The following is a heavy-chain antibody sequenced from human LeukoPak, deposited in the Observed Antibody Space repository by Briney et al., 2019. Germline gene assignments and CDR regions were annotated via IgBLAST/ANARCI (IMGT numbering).Heavy chain of an antibody. J-gene: IGHJ3*02. CDR1: GFTFDDYA. V-gene: IGHV3-9*01. CDR3: AKAMAAAGFDAFDI. D-gene: IGHD6-13*01. Sequence: GGSLRLSCAASGFTFDDYAMHWVRQAPGKGLEWVSGISWNSGSIGYADSVKGRFTISRDNTKNSLYLQMNSLRAEDTALYYCAKAMAAAGFDAFDIWGQGTMVTVSS. CDR2: ISWNSGSI.